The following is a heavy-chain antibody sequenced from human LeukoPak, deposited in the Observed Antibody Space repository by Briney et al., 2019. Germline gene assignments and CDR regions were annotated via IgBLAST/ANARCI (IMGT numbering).Heavy chain of an antibody. V-gene: IGHV4-4*07. D-gene: IGHD3-9*01. CDR1: GGSISSYY. J-gene: IGHJ5*02. CDR3: ARLLPKRYFEWLLSVSGWFDP. CDR2: MFTSGST. Sequence: SETLSLTCTVSGGSISSYYWSWIRQPAGKGLEWIGRMFTSGSTNYNPSLKSRVTMSVDTSKNQFSLKLSSVTAADTAVYYCARLLPKRYFEWLLSVSGWFDPWGQGTLVTVSS.